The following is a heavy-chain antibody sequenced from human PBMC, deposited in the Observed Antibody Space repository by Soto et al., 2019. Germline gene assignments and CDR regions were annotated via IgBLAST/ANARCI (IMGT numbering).Heavy chain of an antibody. CDR2: INAGNGNT. J-gene: IGHJ6*03. V-gene: IGHV1-3*01. D-gene: IGHD2-2*01. CDR3: ARDLVDCSSTSCYSYYYYMDV. CDR1: GYTFTSYA. Sequence: ASVKVSCKASGYTFTSYAMHWVRQAPGQRLEWMGWINAGNGNTKYSQKFQGRVTITRDTSASTAYMELSSLRSEDTAVYYCARDLVDCSSTSCYSYYYYMDVWGKGTTVTVSS.